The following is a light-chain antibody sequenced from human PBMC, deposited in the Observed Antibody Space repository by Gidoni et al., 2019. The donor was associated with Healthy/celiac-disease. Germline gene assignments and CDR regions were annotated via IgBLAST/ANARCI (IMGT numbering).Light chain of an antibody. Sequence: DIQMTQSPPTLSASVGDRVTITCRASQSISSWLAWYQQKPGKAPKLLIYKASSLESGVPSRFSGSGSGTEFTLTISSLQPDDFATYYCQLSETFGQGTKVEIK. J-gene: IGKJ1*01. CDR3: QLSET. V-gene: IGKV1-5*03. CDR1: QSISSW. CDR2: KAS.